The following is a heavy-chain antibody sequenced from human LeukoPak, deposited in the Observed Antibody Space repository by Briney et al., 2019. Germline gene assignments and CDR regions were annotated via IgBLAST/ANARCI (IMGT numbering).Heavy chain of an antibody. CDR1: GYTFTGYY. D-gene: IGHD6-13*01. J-gene: IGHJ4*02. CDR3: ARGVAAALYDY. CDR2: INPKSGGT. V-gene: IGHV1-2*02. Sequence: ASVKVSCKPSGYTFTGYYIHWGRQAPGQRLEWMGWINPKSGGTSYAQKFQGRVTMTSDTSISTAYMEVSRLGSDDTAVYYCARGVAAALYDYWGQGTPVSVS.